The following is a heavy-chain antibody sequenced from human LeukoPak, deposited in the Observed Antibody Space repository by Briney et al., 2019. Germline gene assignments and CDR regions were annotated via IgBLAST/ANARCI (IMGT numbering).Heavy chain of an antibody. CDR2: IDEDGSTT. CDR1: GFTFSSNW. Sequence: GGSLRLSCAASGFTFSSNWMHWVRQAPGKGLVWVSRIDEDGSTTNYADSVKGRSTIFRDNAKNTLYLQMNSLRAEDTAVYYCVRDLGGRSGHWGQGTLVTVSS. J-gene: IGHJ4*02. V-gene: IGHV3-74*01. D-gene: IGHD1-26*01. CDR3: VRDLGGRSGH.